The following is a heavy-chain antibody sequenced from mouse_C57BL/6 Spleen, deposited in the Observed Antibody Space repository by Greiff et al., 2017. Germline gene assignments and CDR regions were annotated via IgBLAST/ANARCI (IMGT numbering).Heavy chain of an antibody. CDR3: AMTYDGYPCYFDY. D-gene: IGHD2-3*01. Sequence: EVQLVESGAELVKPGASVKLSCTASGFNIKDYYMHWVKQRTEQGLEWIGRIDPEDGETKYAPKFQGKATITADTSSNTAYLQLSSLTSEDTSVYYCAMTYDGYPCYFDYWGQGTTLTVSS. CDR1: GFNIKDYY. J-gene: IGHJ2*01. CDR2: IDPEDGET. V-gene: IGHV14-2*01.